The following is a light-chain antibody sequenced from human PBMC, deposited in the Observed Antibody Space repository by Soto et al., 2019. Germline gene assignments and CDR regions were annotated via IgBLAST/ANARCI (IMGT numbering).Light chain of an antibody. CDR2: DAS. V-gene: IGKV3-20*01. CDR3: QQFGSSPLT. J-gene: IGKJ4*01. Sequence: EIVLTQSPGALSLSPGERATLSCRASQTVSNNYLAWYQQKPGQAPRLLIYDASSRATGIPDRFSGGGSGTDFTLTISRLEPEDFAVYYCQQFGSSPLTFGAGTKVDIK. CDR1: QTVSNNY.